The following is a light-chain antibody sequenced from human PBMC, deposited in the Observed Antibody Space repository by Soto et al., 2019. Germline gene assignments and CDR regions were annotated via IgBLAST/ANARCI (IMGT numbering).Light chain of an antibody. V-gene: IGKV3D-20*01. Sequence: DIVLTKSPATLSLSPGERATLYCGASQRVSGGFLAWYQQKPGLAPRLILYDTSFRATGIPDRFSGSGSGPEYTLTITSLEPEDFAVYSCQQYGFSPISFGQGTLLEVK. CDR1: QRVSGGF. CDR2: DTS. CDR3: QQYGFSPIS. J-gene: IGKJ5*01.